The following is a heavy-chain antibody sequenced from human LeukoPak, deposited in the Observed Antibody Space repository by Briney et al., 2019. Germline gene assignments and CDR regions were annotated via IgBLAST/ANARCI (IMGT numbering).Heavy chain of an antibody. D-gene: IGHD5-24*01. CDR2: IYSGGST. V-gene: IGHV3-53*01. Sequence: GGSLRLSCAASGFTVSSNYVSWVRQAPGKGLEWVSVIYSGGSTYYADSVKGRFTISRDNSKNTLYLQMNSLRAEDTAVYYCARSEEMATFDYWGQGTLVTVSS. J-gene: IGHJ4*02. CDR1: GFTVSSNY. CDR3: ARSEEMATFDY.